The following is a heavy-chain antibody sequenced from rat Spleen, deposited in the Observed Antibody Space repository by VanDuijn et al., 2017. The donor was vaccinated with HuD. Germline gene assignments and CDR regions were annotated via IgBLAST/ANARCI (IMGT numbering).Heavy chain of an antibody. CDR3: ARGDSGGFVY. D-gene: IGHD1-4*01. CDR2: IYPGDGDT. V-gene: IGHV1-24*01. J-gene: IGHJ3*01. Sequence: QVQLQQSGTELVKPGSSVKISCKASGFTFTSNYIHWIRQQPGNGLEWIGWIYPGDGDTNYNQKFNGMATLTADKSSSTAYMQLNSLTSEDYAVYFCARGDSGGFVYWGQGTLVTVSS. CDR1: GFTFTSNY.